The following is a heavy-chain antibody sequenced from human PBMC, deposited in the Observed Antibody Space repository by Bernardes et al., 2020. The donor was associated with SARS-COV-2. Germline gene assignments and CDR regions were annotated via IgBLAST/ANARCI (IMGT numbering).Heavy chain of an antibody. CDR1: GYTFTGYY. V-gene: IGHV1-2*02. D-gene: IGHD6-19*01. J-gene: IGHJ4*02. CDR2: INPNSGGT. CDR3: ARDRRAVAGTPLWY. Sequence: ASVKVSCKASGYTFTGYYMHWVRQAPGQGLEWMGWINPNSGGTNYAQKFQGRVTMTRDTSISTAYMELSRLRSDETAVYYCARDRRAVAGTPLWYWGQGTLVTVYS.